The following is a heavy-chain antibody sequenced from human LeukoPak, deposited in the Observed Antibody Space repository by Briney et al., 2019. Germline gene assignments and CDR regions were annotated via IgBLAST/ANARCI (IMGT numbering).Heavy chain of an antibody. CDR1: GGSISSGGYY. V-gene: IGHV4-31*03. CDR3: ARDPLTDDAFDI. CDR2: IYYSGST. Sequence: PSETLSLTCTVSGGSISSGGYYWSWIRQHPGKGLEWIGYIYYSGSTYYNPSLKSRVTISADTSKNQFSLKLSSVTAADTAVYYCARDPLTDDAFDIWGQGTMVTVSS. D-gene: IGHD3-9*01. J-gene: IGHJ3*02.